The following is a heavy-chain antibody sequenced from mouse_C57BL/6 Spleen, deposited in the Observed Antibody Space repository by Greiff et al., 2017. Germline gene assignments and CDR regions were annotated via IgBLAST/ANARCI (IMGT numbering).Heavy chain of an antibody. CDR2: INYDGSST. CDR3: ARVGLRGYFDV. V-gene: IGHV5-16*01. D-gene: IGHD2-4*01. J-gene: IGHJ1*03. CDR1: GFTFSDYY. Sequence: EVKVEESEGGLVQPGSSMKLSCTASGFTFSDYYMAWVRQVPEKGLEWVANINYDGSSTYYLDSLKSRFIISRDNAKNILYLQMSSLKSEDTATYYCARVGLRGYFDVWGTGTTVTVSS.